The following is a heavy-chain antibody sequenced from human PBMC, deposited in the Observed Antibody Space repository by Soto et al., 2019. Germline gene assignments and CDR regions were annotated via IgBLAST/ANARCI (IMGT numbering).Heavy chain of an antibody. J-gene: IGHJ6*02. CDR3: ARGIWYSSSWTYYYYGMDV. CDR2: ISYDGSNK. CDR1: GFTFSSYC. V-gene: IGHV3-30*03. Sequence: PGGSLRLSCAASGFTFSSYCMHWVRQAPGKGLEWVAVISYDGSNKYYADSVKGRFTISRDNSKNTLYLQMNSLRAEDTAVYYCARGIWYSSSWTYYYYGMDVWGQGTTVTVSS. D-gene: IGHD6-13*01.